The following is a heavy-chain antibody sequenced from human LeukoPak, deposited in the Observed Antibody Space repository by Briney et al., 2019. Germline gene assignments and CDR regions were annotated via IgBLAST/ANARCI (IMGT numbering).Heavy chain of an antibody. V-gene: IGHV3-21*01. CDR1: GFTFSTYI. CDR2: IDSTTSYI. D-gene: IGHD5-24*01. J-gene: IGHJ4*02. CDR3: ARDFRTQLDGYSPPYHFDY. Sequence: GGSLRLSCEASGFTFSTYIMSWVRQAPGKGLEWVSSIDSTTSYIYYADSLKGRFTISRDNAKNSLSLQVNSLRAEDTAVYYCARDFRTQLDGYSPPYHFDYWGQGALVTVSS.